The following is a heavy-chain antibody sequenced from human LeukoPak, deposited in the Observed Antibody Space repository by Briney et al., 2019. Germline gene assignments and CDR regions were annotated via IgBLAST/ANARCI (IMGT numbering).Heavy chain of an antibody. CDR3: ATSTIFGVVVDVFDI. CDR1: GYSFTSYW. CDR2: IYPGDSDT. J-gene: IGHJ3*02. D-gene: IGHD3-3*01. Sequence: GESLKISCKGSGYSFTSYWIGWVRQMPGKGLEWMGIIYPGDSDTGYSPSFQGQVTISADKSISTAYLQWSSLKASDTAMYYCATSTIFGVVVDVFDIWGQGTMVTVSS. V-gene: IGHV5-51*01.